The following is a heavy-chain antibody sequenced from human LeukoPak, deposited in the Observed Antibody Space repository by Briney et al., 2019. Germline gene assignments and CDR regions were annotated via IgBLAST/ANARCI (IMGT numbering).Heavy chain of an antibody. Sequence: GGSLRLSCAASGFTFSSYWMSWVRQAPGKGLEWVANIKQDGSEKYYVDSVKGRFTISRDNAKNSLYLQMNSLRAEDTAVYYCARGHDSSGYSFDYWGQGTLVTVSS. CDR1: GFTFSSYW. J-gene: IGHJ4*02. D-gene: IGHD3-22*01. CDR3: ARGHDSSGYSFDY. CDR2: IKQDGSEK. V-gene: IGHV3-7*01.